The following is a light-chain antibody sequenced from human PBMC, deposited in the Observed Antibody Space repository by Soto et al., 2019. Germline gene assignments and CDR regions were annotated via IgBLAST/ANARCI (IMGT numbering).Light chain of an antibody. CDR2: DAS. V-gene: IGKV3-11*01. CDR1: QSVSSY. Sequence: EIVLTQSPATLSLSPGERATLSCRASQSVSSYLAWYQQKPGQAPRLLIYDASNRATGIPARFSGSGSGTDFTLTIXXXXXXDFAVYYCQQRXXXPWTFG. CDR3: QQRXXXPWT. J-gene: IGKJ1*01.